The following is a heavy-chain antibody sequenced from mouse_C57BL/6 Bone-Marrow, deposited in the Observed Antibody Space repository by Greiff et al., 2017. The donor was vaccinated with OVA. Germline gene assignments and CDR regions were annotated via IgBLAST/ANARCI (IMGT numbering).Heavy chain of an antibody. CDR3: ARPDYYGNYGYAMDY. Sequence: EVHLVESGGGLVKPGGSLKLSCAASGFTFSDYGMHWVRQAPEKGLEWVAYISSGSSTIYYADTVKGRFTISRDNAKNTLFLQMTSLRSEDTAMYYCARPDYYGNYGYAMDYWGQGTSVTVSS. V-gene: IGHV5-17*01. J-gene: IGHJ4*01. CDR2: ISSGSSTI. D-gene: IGHD2-1*01. CDR1: GFTFSDYG.